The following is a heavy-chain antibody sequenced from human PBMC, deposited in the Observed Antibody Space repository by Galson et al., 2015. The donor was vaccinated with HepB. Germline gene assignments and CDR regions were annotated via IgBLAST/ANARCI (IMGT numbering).Heavy chain of an antibody. J-gene: IGHJ5*02. D-gene: IGHD2-2*01. Sequence: SLRLSCAASGFTFSDYYMSWIRQAPGKGLEWVSYISSSGSTIYYADSVKGRFTISRDNAKNSLYLQMNSLRAEDTAVYYCARVAGKGYCSSTSCYPVGRWFDPWGQGTLVTVSS. V-gene: IGHV3-11*01. CDR2: ISSSGSTI. CDR3: ARVAGKGYCSSTSCYPVGRWFDP. CDR1: GFTFSDYY.